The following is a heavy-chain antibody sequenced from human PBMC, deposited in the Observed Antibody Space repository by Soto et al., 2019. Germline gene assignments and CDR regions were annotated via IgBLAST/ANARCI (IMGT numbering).Heavy chain of an antibody. CDR2: IIPILGIA. J-gene: IGHJ4*02. CDR1: GGTFSSYT. V-gene: IGHV1-69*02. D-gene: IGHD6-19*01. Sequence: ASVKVSCKASGGTFSSYTISWVRQAPGQGLEWMGRIIPILGIANYAQKFQGRVTITADKSTSTAYMELSSLRSEDTAVYYCARSGGGRGCGIECYFDYWGQGTLVTVSS. CDR3: ARSGGGRGCGIECYFDY.